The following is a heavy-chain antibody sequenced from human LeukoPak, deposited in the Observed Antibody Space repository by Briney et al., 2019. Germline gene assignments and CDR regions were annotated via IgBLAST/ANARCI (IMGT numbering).Heavy chain of an antibody. CDR2: LASDGRKK. D-gene: IGHD1-26*01. V-gene: IGHV3-30*04. CDR1: GFTFSDYP. Sequence: PGGSLGLSCVASGFTFSDYPIHWVRQAPGKGLEWVAVLASDGRKKYYADSVKGRFTISRDNSKNSLFLQMSTLRPEDTAVYYCARAGRSADSGTTYYDYFDYWGQGAQVTVSS. CDR3: ARAGRSADSGTTYYDYFDY. J-gene: IGHJ4*02.